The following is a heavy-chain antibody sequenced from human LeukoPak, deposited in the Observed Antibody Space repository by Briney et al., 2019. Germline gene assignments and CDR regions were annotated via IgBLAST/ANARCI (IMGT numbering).Heavy chain of an antibody. CDR2: IIPIFGTA. D-gene: IGHD6-19*01. J-gene: IGHJ4*02. CDR1: GYTFTGYY. CDR3: ARDSPGYSSGWYHY. V-gene: IGHV1-69*06. Sequence: SVKVSCKASGYTFTGYYMHWVRQAPGQGLEWMGGIIPIFGTANYAQKFQGRVTITADKSTSTAYMELSSLRSEDTAVYYCARDSPGYSSGWYHYWGQGTLVTVSS.